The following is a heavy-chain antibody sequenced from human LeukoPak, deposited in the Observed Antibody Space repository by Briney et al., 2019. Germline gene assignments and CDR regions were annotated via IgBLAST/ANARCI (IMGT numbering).Heavy chain of an antibody. CDR1: GYSLTRYY. V-gene: IGHV1-46*01. J-gene: IGHJ4*02. D-gene: IGHD3-22*01. CDR3: ARALYYYDSRSYDDFDY. CDR2: MNPSGTST. Sequence: EASVKVSCKASGYSLTRYYMHWVRQAPGQGLEWMGIMNPSGTSTNYAQKFQGRVIMTGDTSTSTVYMELRSLRSDDTAVYYCARALYYYDSRSYDDFDYWGQGTLVTVSS.